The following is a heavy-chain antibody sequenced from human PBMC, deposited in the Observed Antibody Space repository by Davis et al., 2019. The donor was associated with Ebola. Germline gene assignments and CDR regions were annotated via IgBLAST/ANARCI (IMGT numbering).Heavy chain of an antibody. Sequence: GESLKISCAASGFTFSSYGMHWVRQAPGKGLEWVAVIWYDGSNKYYADSVKGRFTISRDNANNSLYLQMNSLRAKDTAVYYCARDKGDFWSGYPYGLDVWGQGTTVTVSS. D-gene: IGHD3-3*01. CDR1: GFTFSSYG. V-gene: IGHV3-33*01. CDR2: IWYDGSNK. CDR3: ARDKGDFWSGYPYGLDV. J-gene: IGHJ6*02.